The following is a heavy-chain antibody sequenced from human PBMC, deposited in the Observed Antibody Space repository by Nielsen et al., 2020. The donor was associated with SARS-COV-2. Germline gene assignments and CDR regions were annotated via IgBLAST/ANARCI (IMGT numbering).Heavy chain of an antibody. CDR1: GFTFSNFA. J-gene: IGHJ6*02. CDR3: TRRVAGGTMDV. Sequence: GESLKISCAASGFTFSNFAMNWVRQAPGKGLEWVSNIGVSGGGTYYADSLKGRFTISRDNSKNTLYLQMNSLGADDTAIYYCTRRVAGGTMDVWGQGTTFTVSS. D-gene: IGHD6-19*01. CDR2: IGVSGGGT. V-gene: IGHV3-23*01.